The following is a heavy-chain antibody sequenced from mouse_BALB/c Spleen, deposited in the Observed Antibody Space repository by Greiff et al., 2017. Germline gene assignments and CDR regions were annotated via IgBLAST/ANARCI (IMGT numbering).Heavy chain of an antibody. CDR2: ISYSGST. CDR1: GYSITSDYA. J-gene: IGHJ4*01. V-gene: IGHV3-2*02. Sequence: EVQRVESGPGLVKPSQSLSLTCTVTGYSITSDYAWNWIRQFPGNKLEWMGYISYSGSTSYNPSLKSRISITRDTSKNQFFLQLNSVTTEDTATYYCAREVSYYAMDYWGQGTSVTVSS. CDR3: AREVSYYAMDY.